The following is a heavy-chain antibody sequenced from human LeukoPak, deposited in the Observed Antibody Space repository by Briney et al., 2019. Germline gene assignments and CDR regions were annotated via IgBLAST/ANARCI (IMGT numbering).Heavy chain of an antibody. CDR3: ARSLHDYDSSGLFIQD. CDR1: GYTFTRYG. Sequence: ASVKVSCTASGYTFTRYGISLVRQAPGQGLEWMGWISAYNGNSNYAQKLQGRVTMTTDTSTSTAYMELRSLRSDDTAVYYCARSLHDYDSSGLFIQDGGQGTLVTVPS. V-gene: IGHV1-18*01. J-gene: IGHJ1*01. D-gene: IGHD3-22*01. CDR2: ISAYNGNS.